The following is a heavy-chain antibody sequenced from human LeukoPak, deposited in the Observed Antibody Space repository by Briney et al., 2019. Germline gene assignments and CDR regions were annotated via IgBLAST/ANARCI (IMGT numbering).Heavy chain of an antibody. CDR2: INQDGSDK. V-gene: IGHV3-7*01. CDR1: GTTFIHYC. CDR3: ARDVRNRVGLNYYHQYMDV. J-gene: IGHJ6*03. Sequence: GGSLRLSCAASGTTFIHYCMSWVRQAPGKGLEWVANINQDGSDKYYADSVKGRFIISRDNAENSVYLHMNSLRADDTAVYYCARDVRNRVGLNYYHQYMDVWGKGTTVTVSS. D-gene: IGHD1-26*01.